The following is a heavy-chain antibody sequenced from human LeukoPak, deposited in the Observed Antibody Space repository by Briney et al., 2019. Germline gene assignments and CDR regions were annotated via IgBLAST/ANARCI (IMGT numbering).Heavy chain of an antibody. CDR2: INHSGST. CDR1: GGSFSGYY. Sequence: SETLSLTCAVYGGSFSGYYWSWIRQPPGKGLEWIGEINHSGSTNYNPSLKSRVTISVDTSKNQFSLKLSSVTAADTAVYYCARDNDYGDFLYWFDPWGQGTLVTVSS. V-gene: IGHV4-34*01. CDR3: ARDNDYGDFLYWFDP. D-gene: IGHD4-17*01. J-gene: IGHJ5*02.